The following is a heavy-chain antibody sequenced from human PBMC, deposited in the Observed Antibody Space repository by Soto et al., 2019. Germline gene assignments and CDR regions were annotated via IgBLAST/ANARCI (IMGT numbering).Heavy chain of an antibody. D-gene: IGHD2-21*01. V-gene: IGHV3-23*01. Sequence: GGSLRLSCAASGFTFSSYAMSWVRQAPGKGLEWVSVISGSGGSTYYADSVKGRFTISRDNSKNTLYLQMNSLRAEDTAVYYCAKELTKGGGVSYNMDVWGQGTTVTVSS. CDR1: GFTFSSYA. CDR2: ISGSGGST. J-gene: IGHJ6*02. CDR3: AKELTKGGGVSYNMDV.